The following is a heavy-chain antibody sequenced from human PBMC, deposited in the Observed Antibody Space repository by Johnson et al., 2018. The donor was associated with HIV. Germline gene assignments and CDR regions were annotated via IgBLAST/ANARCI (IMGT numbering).Heavy chain of an antibody. V-gene: IGHV3-30*14. D-gene: IGHD3-9*01. Sequence: MQLVESGGGVVQPGRSLRLSCAASGFTFSSYAMHWVRQAPGKGLEWVAVISYDGSNKYYADSVKGRFTISRDNSRNTLYLQMNSLRVEDTAVYFCAGKTGYDAFDMWGQGTMVTVSS. CDR3: AGKTGYDAFDM. CDR2: ISYDGSNK. CDR1: GFTFSSYA. J-gene: IGHJ3*02.